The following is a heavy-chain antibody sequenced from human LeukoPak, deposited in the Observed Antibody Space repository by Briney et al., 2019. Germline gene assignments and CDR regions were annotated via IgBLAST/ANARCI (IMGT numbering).Heavy chain of an antibody. D-gene: IGHD3-22*01. J-gene: IGHJ4*02. V-gene: IGHV3-23*01. CDR3: AKDPTMIVVVIPDY. Sequence: GGSLRLSCAASGLTFSSYAMSWVRQAPGKGLEWVSAISGSGGSTYYADSVKGRFTISRDNSKNTLYLQMNSLRAEDTAVYYCAKDPTMIVVVIPDYWAREPWSPSPQ. CDR1: GLTFSSYA. CDR2: ISGSGGST.